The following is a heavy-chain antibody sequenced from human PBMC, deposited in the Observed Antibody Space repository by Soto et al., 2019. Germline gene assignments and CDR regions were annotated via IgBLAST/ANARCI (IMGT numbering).Heavy chain of an antibody. V-gene: IGHV1-69*01. CDR3: ARDPLGGYCSSTSCPTPFDP. D-gene: IGHD2-2*01. CDR1: GGTFSSYA. Sequence: QVQLVQSGAEVKKPGSSVKVSCKASGGTFSSYAISWVRQAPGQGLEWMGGIIPIFGTANYAQKFQGRVTINADESTGTAYMEMSSLRSEDTAVYYCARDPLGGYCSSTSCPTPFDPWGQGTLVTVSS. J-gene: IGHJ5*02. CDR2: IIPIFGTA.